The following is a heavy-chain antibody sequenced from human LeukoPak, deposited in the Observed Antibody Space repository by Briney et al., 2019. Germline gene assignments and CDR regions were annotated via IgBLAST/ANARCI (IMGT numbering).Heavy chain of an antibody. CDR3: ARDFRSTGAFDI. J-gene: IGHJ3*02. Sequence: GGSLRLSCAASGFTFSDYYMSWIRQAPGKGLEWVSYISSSSSYTNYADSVKGRFTISRDNAKNSLYLQTNSLRAEDTAVYYCARDFRSTGAFDIWGQGTMVTVSS. CDR2: ISSSSSYT. V-gene: IGHV3-11*05. D-gene: IGHD6-13*01. CDR1: GFTFSDYY.